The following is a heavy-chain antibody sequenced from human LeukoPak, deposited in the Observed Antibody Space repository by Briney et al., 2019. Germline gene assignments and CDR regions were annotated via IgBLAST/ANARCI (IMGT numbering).Heavy chain of an antibody. V-gene: IGHV3-15*01. Sequence: GGSLRLSCAASGFTFSDYYMSWIRQPPGKGLEWVARTKRKTDGRTTDYAAPVKGRFTISRDDSKNTLYLQMNSLQTEDTAVFYCTTVSRYTYAFDFWGQGTLVSASS. CDR3: TTVSRYTYAFDF. J-gene: IGHJ4*02. CDR1: GFTFSDYY. D-gene: IGHD5-18*01. CDR2: TKRKTDGRTT.